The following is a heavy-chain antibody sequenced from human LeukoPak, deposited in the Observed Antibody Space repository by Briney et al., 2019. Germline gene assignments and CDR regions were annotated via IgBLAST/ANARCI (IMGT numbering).Heavy chain of an antibody. Sequence: SGGSLRLSCAASGFIVSHKYMAWVRQAPGKGLEWLSIIYAGGNSVSADSVKGRFIIPRDNSRNTVHLQMNSLGDDDTAVYYCARGQIDLLRNYFDSWGPGTLVAVSS. D-gene: IGHD3-22*01. CDR3: ARGQIDLLRNYFDS. J-gene: IGHJ4*02. CDR2: IYAGGNS. CDR1: GFIVSHKY. V-gene: IGHV3-66*01.